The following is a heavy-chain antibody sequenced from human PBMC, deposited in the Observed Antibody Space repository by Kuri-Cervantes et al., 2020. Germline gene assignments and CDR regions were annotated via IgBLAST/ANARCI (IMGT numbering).Heavy chain of an antibody. CDR3: ARGGIVGATPYYFDY. Sequence: SVKVSCKASGYTFISYGISWVRQAPGQGLEWMGGIIPIFGTASYAQKFQGRVTITTDESTSTAYMELSSLRSEDTAVYYCARGGIVGATPYYFDYWGQGTLVTVSS. D-gene: IGHD1-26*01. CDR1: GYTFISYG. V-gene: IGHV1-69*05. CDR2: IIPIFGTA. J-gene: IGHJ4*02.